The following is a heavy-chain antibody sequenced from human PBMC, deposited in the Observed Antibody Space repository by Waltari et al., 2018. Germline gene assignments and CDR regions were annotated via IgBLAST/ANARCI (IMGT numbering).Heavy chain of an antibody. CDR3: ASSLYYYDSSGYYRFDY. CDR1: GGSISSSSYY. D-gene: IGHD3-22*01. Sequence: QLQLQESGPGLVKPSETLSLTCTVSGGSISSSSYYWGWIRQPPGKGLEWIGSIYYSGSTYYNPSLKSRVTISVDTSKNQFSLKLSSVTAADTAVYYCASSLYYYDSSGYYRFDYWGQGTLVTVSS. J-gene: IGHJ4*02. V-gene: IGHV4-39*01. CDR2: IYYSGST.